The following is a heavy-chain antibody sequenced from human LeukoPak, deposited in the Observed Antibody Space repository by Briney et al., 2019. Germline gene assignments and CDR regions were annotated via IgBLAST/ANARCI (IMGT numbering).Heavy chain of an antibody. V-gene: IGHV3-23*01. CDR3: ARDWDDFWSGYTPAYPNSYFDY. CDR2: ISGSGGST. D-gene: IGHD3-3*01. CDR1: GFTFSSYA. J-gene: IGHJ4*02. Sequence: PGGSLRLSCAASGFTFSSYAMSWVRQAPGKGLEWVSAISGSGGSTYYADSMKGRFTISRDNAKNSLYLQMNSLRAEDTAVYYCARDWDDFWSGYTPAYPNSYFDYWGQGTLVTVSS.